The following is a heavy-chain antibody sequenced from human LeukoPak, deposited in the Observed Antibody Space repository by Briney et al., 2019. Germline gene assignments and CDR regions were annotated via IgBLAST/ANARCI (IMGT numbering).Heavy chain of an antibody. CDR2: IIPFLGTT. Sequence: SVKVSCKASGGVFTTYAISWVRQAPGQGLEWMGSIIPFLGTTNYAQKFQGRVTITADEPTRTAYMELTYVRSDDTAVYYCTIIPNVILFAHYFEYWGQGTLVTVSS. CDR1: GGVFTTYA. V-gene: IGHV1-69*11. J-gene: IGHJ4*02. D-gene: IGHD2-21*01. CDR3: TIIPNVILFAHYFEY.